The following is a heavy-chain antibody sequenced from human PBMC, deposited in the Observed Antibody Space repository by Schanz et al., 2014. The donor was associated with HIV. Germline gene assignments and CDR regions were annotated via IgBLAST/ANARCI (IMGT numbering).Heavy chain of an antibody. Sequence: DVQLVESGGGLIQPGGSLRLSCAASGFTFDDYAMHWVRQAPGKGLEWVSCISWNSGSIGYADSVKGRFTIARDNAKNSLYLQMNSLRAEDTALYDCACECDYGGNSCFDYWGQGTLVTVSS. CDR3: ACECDYGGNSCFDY. J-gene: IGHJ4*02. D-gene: IGHD4-17*01. CDR2: ISWNSGSI. V-gene: IGHV3-9*01. CDR1: GFTFDDYA.